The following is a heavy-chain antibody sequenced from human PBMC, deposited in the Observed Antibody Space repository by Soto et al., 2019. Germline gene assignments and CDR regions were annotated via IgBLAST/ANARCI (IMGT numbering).Heavy chain of an antibody. CDR2: IYYSGST. J-gene: IGHJ4*02. V-gene: IGHV4-59*01. Sequence: SETRSLTCAVSGGSISSSYWSWIRQPPGKGLEWIGYIYYSGSTKYNPSLKSRVTISVDTSKTQFSLKLSSVTAADTAVYYCARTRYCVTTSCYFDSWGQGALVTVSS. CDR1: GGSISSSY. D-gene: IGHD2-2*01. CDR3: ARTRYCVTTSCYFDS.